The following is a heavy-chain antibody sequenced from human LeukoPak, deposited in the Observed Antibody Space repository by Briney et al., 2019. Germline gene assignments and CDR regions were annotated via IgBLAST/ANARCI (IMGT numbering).Heavy chain of an antibody. Sequence: KAGGSLRLSCAASGFTFNSYAMNWVRQAPGKGLEWVSSISSSSSYIDYADSVKGRFTISRDNAKNSLSLQMNSLRAEDTAVYYCARGDYYDSNATPDYWGQGTLVTVSS. D-gene: IGHD3-22*01. J-gene: IGHJ4*02. CDR3: ARGDYYDSNATPDY. CDR1: GFTFNSYA. CDR2: ISSSSSYI. V-gene: IGHV3-21*01.